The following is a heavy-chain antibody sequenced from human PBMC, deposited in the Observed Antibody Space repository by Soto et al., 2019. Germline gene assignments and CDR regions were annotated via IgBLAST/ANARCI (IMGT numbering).Heavy chain of an antibody. Sequence: VQLVQSGAEVKKPGASVKVSCKASGYTFTSYGISWVRQAPRQGLEWMGWISAYNGNTNYAQKLQGRVTMTTDTSTSTAYMELTSLRSDDTAVYYCARVSGYYDFVRSNRFDPWGQGTLVTVSS. CDR1: GYTFTSYG. D-gene: IGHD3-3*01. J-gene: IGHJ5*02. CDR3: ARVSGYYDFVRSNRFDP. CDR2: ISAYNGNT. V-gene: IGHV1-18*01.